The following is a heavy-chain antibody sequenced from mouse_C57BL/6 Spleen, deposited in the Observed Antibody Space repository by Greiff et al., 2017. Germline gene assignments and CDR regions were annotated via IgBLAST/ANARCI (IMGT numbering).Heavy chain of an antibody. Sequence: QVQLQQPGAELVKPGASVTLSCKASGYTFTSYWMHWVKQRPGQGLEWIGMIHPNSGSTNYNEKFKSKATLTVDKSSSTAYMQLSSLTSEDSAVYYCARYYGSSLLDYWGQGTTLTVSS. CDR1: GYTFTSYW. CDR3: ARYYGSSLLDY. J-gene: IGHJ2*01. V-gene: IGHV1-64*01. CDR2: IHPNSGST. D-gene: IGHD1-1*01.